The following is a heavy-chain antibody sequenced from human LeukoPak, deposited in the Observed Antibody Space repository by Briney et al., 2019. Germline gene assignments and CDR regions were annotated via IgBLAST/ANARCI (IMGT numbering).Heavy chain of an antibody. J-gene: IGHJ3*02. CDR3: TTDPLLNYDSSGSDAFDI. Sequence: GGSLRLSCAASGFTFSNAWMSRVRQAPGKGLEWVGRIKSKTDGGTTDYAAPVKGRFTISRDDSKNTLYLQMNSLKTEDTAVYYCTTDPLLNYDSSGSDAFDIWGQGTMVTVSS. V-gene: IGHV3-15*01. D-gene: IGHD3-22*01. CDR1: GFTFSNAW. CDR2: IKSKTDGGTT.